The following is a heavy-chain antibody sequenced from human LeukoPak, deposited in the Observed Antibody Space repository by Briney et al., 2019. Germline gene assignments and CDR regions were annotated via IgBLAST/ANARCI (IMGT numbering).Heavy chain of an antibody. J-gene: IGHJ4*02. CDR2: IRYDGSNK. CDR3: AKDRAGTALGTLQDY. Sequence: PGGSLRLSCAASGFTFSRYGMHWVRQAPGKGLEWVAFIRYDGSNKYYADSVKGRFTISRDNSKNTLYLQMNSLRAEDTAVYYCAKDRAGTALGTLQDYWGQGTLVTVSS. CDR1: GFTFSRYG. V-gene: IGHV3-30*02. D-gene: IGHD3-10*01.